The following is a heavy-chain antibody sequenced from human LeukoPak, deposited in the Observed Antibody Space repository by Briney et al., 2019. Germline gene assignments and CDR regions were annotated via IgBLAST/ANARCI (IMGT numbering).Heavy chain of an antibody. V-gene: IGHV4-39*01. Sequence: PSETLSLTCTVSGGSISSSSYYWDWIRQPPGKGLEWIGTIYYSGTTYYDPSLKSRVTISVDTSRNQFSLKLSSVTATDTAVYYCARMIGDDAFDIWGQGTMVTVSS. CDR1: GGSISSSSYY. D-gene: IGHD3-22*01. J-gene: IGHJ3*02. CDR2: IYYSGTT. CDR3: ARMIGDDAFDI.